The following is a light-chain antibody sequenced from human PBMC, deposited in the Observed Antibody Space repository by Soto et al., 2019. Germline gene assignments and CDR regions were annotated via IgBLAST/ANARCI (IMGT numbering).Light chain of an antibody. CDR1: QSVNIN. Sequence: EIVMTQSPATLSMSPGERATLSCRASQSVNINLAWYQQKPGQAPRLLIYGASTRATGIPARFSGGGSGTEFTLTISSLQSEDFAVYYCQQYNDWPPRWTFGQGTKVEIK. J-gene: IGKJ1*01. CDR2: GAS. CDR3: QQYNDWPPRWT. V-gene: IGKV3-15*01.